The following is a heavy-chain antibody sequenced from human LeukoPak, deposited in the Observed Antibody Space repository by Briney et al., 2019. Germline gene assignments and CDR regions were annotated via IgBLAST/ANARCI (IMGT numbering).Heavy chain of an antibody. CDR2: IICSGGST. J-gene: IGHJ4*02. CDR3: AKERTYGSGSPYYFDY. V-gene: IGHV3-23*01. Sequence: GGSLRLSCAAPGFTFSSYAMSWVRQAPGKGLEWVSAIICSGGSTYYADSVKGRFTISRDNSKNTLYLQMTSLRAEDTDVYYCAKERTYGSGSPYYFDYWGQGTLVTVSS. CDR1: GFTFSSYA. D-gene: IGHD3-10*01.